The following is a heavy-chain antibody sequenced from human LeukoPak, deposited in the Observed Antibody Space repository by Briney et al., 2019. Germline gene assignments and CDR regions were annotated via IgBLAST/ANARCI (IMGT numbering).Heavy chain of an antibody. V-gene: IGHV4-59*01. Sequence: SETLSLTCTVSGGSISSYYWSWIRQPPGKGLEWIGYIYYSGSINYNSSLKSRVAISVDTSRNQFSLKLSSMTAADTAVYYCVRNTLGHYDAFDIWGQGTMVTVSS. CDR3: VRNTLGHYDAFDI. CDR1: GGSISSYY. J-gene: IGHJ3*02. D-gene: IGHD1/OR15-1a*01. CDR2: IYYSGSI.